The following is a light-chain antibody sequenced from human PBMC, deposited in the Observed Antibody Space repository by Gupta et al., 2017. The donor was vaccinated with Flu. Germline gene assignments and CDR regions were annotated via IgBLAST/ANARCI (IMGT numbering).Light chain of an antibody. CDR1: QSISSQ. CDR3: VQRATWPWT. V-gene: IGKV3-11*01. Sequence: PATLSLSPGERATLSCRASQSISSQLAWYQQKPGQAPRLLIYDTSNRASGVPARFSGSGSGTDFTLTISSLEPEDFAVYYCVQRATWPWTFGQGTKVEIK. CDR2: DTS. J-gene: IGKJ1*01.